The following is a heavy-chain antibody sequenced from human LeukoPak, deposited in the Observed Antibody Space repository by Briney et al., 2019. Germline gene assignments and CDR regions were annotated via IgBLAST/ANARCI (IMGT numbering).Heavy chain of an antibody. D-gene: IGHD2-2*03. Sequence: PSETLSLTCAVSGYSISSGYYWGWIRQPPGKGLEWIGSIYHSGSTYYNPSLKSRVTISVDTSKNQFSLKLSSVTAADTAVYYCASPVGYCSSTSCPLDYWGQGTLVTVSS. CDR2: IYHSGST. J-gene: IGHJ4*02. V-gene: IGHV4-38-2*01. CDR3: ASPVGYCSSTSCPLDY. CDR1: GYSISSGYY.